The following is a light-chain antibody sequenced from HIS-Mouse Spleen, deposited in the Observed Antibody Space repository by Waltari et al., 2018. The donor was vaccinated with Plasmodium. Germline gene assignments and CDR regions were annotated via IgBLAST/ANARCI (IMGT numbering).Light chain of an antibody. V-gene: IGLV5-37*01. CDR1: SDINVGSYN. CDR2: YSSDSDK. Sequence: QPVLTQPPSSSASPGESARLTCTLPSDINVGSYNIYWYQQKPGSPPRYLLYYSSDSDKGPGSGVPSRFSGSKDASSNPGSLLISVRQSEDEADYYCLIWPSNASGVFGGGTKLTVL. J-gene: IGLJ3*02. CDR3: LIWPSNASGV.